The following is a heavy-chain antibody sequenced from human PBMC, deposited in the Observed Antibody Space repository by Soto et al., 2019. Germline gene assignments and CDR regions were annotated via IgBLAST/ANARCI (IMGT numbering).Heavy chain of an antibody. Sequence: QMQLVQSGPEVKKPGTSVKVSCKASGFTFTSSAVQWVRQARGQRLEWIGWIVVGSGNTNYAQKFQERVTIIRDMSTSTAYMELSSLRSEDTAVYYCAAGYSSSWGYYYYGMDVWGQGTTVTVSS. CDR1: GFTFTSSA. CDR3: AAGYSSSWGYYYYGMDV. CDR2: IVVGSGNT. V-gene: IGHV1-58*01. J-gene: IGHJ6*02. D-gene: IGHD6-6*01.